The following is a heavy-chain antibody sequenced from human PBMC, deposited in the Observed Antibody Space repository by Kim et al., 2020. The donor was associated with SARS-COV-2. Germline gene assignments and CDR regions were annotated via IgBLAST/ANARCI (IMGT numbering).Heavy chain of an antibody. CDR2: GST. V-gene: IGHV4-30-2*05. Sequence: GSTSYNPTLKSRITISTDTSKNHFSLTLTSVTIADTAVYYCATAAGDAFDIWGQGTMVTVSS. D-gene: IGHD6-13*01. J-gene: IGHJ3*02. CDR3: ATAAGDAFDI.